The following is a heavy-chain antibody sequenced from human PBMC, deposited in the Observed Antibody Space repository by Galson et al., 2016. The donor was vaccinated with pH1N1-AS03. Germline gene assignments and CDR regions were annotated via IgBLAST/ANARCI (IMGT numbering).Heavy chain of an antibody. V-gene: IGHV3-23*01. CDR2: ISATGGNT. CDR3: AKGGRYYDSLIDF. J-gene: IGHJ4*02. CDR1: GFIFKIDA. Sequence: SLRLSCAASGFIFKIDAMSWVRQAPGKGLEWVSVISATGGNTYYADSAKGRFTISRDNSKNTVSLQMNSLRAEDTAVYYCAKGGRYYDSLIDFWGQGTLVTVPS. D-gene: IGHD3-22*01.